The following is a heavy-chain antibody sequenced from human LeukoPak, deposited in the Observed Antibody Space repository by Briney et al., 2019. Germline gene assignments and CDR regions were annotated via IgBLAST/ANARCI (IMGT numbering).Heavy chain of an antibody. CDR2: INHSGST. V-gene: IGHV4-34*01. CDR3: ARGPTIGSSGWHANY. D-gene: IGHD6-19*01. Sequence: SSETLSLTCAVYGGSFSGYYWSWIRQPPGKGLEWIGEINHSGSTNYNPSLKSRVTISEDTSKNQFSLKLSSVTAADTAVYYCARGPTIGSSGWHANYWGQGTLVTVSS. J-gene: IGHJ4*02. CDR1: GGSFSGYY.